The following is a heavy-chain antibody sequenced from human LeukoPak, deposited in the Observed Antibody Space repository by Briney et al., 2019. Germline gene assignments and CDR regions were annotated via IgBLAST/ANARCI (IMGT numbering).Heavy chain of an antibody. D-gene: IGHD4-23*01. CDR1: GFTFSSYW. V-gene: IGHV3-7*01. CDR2: IKQDGSEK. Sequence: GGSLRLSCAASGFTFSSYWMSWVRQAPGKGLEWVANIKQDGSEKYYVDSVKGRFTISRDNAKNSLYLQMNSLRAEDTAVYYCARDFSGNYGGGYYFDYWGQGTLVTVSS. CDR3: ARDFSGNYGGGYYFDY. J-gene: IGHJ4*02.